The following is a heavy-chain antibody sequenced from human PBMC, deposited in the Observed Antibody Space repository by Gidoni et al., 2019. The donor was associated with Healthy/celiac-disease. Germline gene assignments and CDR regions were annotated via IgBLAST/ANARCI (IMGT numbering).Heavy chain of an antibody. CDR3: ARDDVPAAIIPFQH. CDR1: GFTFSSYW. J-gene: IGHJ1*01. D-gene: IGHD2-2*02. V-gene: IGHV3-7*01. Sequence: EVQLVESGGGLVQPGGSLRLSCAASGFTFSSYWLSWVRQAPGKGLEWVANIKQDGSEKYYVDSVKGRFTISRDNAKNSLYLQMNSLRAEDTAVYYCARDDVPAAIIPFQHWGQGTLVTVSS. CDR2: IKQDGSEK.